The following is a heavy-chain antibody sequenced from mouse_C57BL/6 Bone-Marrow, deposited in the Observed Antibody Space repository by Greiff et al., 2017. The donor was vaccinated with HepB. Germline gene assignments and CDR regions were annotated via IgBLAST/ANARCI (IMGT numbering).Heavy chain of an antibody. CDR1: GFTFSSYG. V-gene: IGHV5-6*01. Sequence: EVKLMESGGDLVKPGGSLKLSCAASGFTFSSYGMSWVRQTPDKRLEWVATISSGGSYTYYPDSVKGRFTISRDNAKNTLYLQMSSLKSEDTAMYYCARPITTVVAPWYFDVWGTGTTVTVSS. CDR2: ISSGGSYT. D-gene: IGHD1-1*01. J-gene: IGHJ1*03. CDR3: ARPITTVVAPWYFDV.